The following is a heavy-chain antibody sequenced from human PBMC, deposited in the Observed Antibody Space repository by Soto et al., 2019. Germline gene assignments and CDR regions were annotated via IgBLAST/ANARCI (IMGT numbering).Heavy chain of an antibody. Sequence: PSETLSLTCAVYGGSFSGYYWSWIRQPPGKGLEWIGEINHSGSTNYNPSLKSRVTIPVDTSKNQFSLKLSSVTAADTAVYYCASTILTRRYCSSTSCPIRYYYYMDVWGKGTTVTVSS. CDR3: ASTILTRRYCSSTSCPIRYYYYMDV. J-gene: IGHJ6*03. D-gene: IGHD2-2*01. CDR2: INHSGST. V-gene: IGHV4-34*01. CDR1: GGSFSGYY.